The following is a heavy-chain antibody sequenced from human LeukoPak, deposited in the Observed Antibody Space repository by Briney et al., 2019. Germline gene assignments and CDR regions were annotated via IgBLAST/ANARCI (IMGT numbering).Heavy chain of an antibody. CDR2: INRDGSGS. V-gene: IGHV3-7*03. CDR3: AKELYGSVYYYFGMDV. J-gene: IGHJ6*02. D-gene: IGHD6-25*01. Sequence: GGSLRLSCTASGSTFNNYWMSWVRQAPGKGLEWVGNINRDGSGSYYGDSAKGRFTISRDNAKDSVFLQMNSLRAEDTAVYYCAKELYGSVYYYFGMDVWGQGTTVTVSS. CDR1: GSTFNNYW.